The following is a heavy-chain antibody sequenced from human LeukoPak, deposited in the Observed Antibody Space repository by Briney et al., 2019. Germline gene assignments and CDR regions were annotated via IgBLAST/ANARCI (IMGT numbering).Heavy chain of an antibody. CDR1: GGSIRSSYYY. CDR2: IYDSGST. V-gene: IGHV4-39*07. Sequence: PSETLSLTCTVSGGSIRSSYYYWGWIRQPPGKGLEWIGSIYDSGSTYYNPSLKSRVTISVNTSKNQFSLKLSSVTAADTAVYYCARSEIVVVPAAYRGAWFDPWGQGTLVTVSS. CDR3: ARSEIVVVPAAYRGAWFDP. J-gene: IGHJ5*02. D-gene: IGHD2-2*01.